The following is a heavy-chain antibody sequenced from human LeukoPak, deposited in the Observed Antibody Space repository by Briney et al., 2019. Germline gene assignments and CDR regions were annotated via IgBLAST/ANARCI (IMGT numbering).Heavy chain of an antibody. CDR1: GYTFTNYG. D-gene: IGHD3-22*01. V-gene: IGHV1-18*01. CDR2: ISAYSGNT. J-gene: IGHJ4*02. CDR3: AFSQGSYYDTSGYLGGDY. Sequence: GASVKVSCKASGYTFTNYGIFWVRQAPGQGLEWMGWISAYSGNTNYAQKLQGRVTMTTETSTSTAYMELESLRSDDTAVYYCAFSQGSYYDTSGYLGGDYWGQGTLVTVSS.